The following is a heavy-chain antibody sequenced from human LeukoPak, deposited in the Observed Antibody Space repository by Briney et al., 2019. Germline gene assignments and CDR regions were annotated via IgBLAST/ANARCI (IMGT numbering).Heavy chain of an antibody. D-gene: IGHD3-3*01. V-gene: IGHV4-38-2*01. CDR2: LYHSGST. CDR3: ARHGEKAYYDFWSGPQNWFDP. J-gene: IGHJ5*02. Sequence: PSETLSLTCAVSGYSISSGYYWGWIRQPPGKGLEWIGRLYHSGSTYYNPSLKSRVTISVDTSKNQFSLKLSSVTAADTAVYYCARHGEKAYYDFWSGPQNWFDPWGQGTLVTVSS. CDR1: GYSISSGYY.